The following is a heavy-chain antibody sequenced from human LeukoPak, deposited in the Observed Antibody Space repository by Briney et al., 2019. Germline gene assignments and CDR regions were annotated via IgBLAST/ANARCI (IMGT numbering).Heavy chain of an antibody. V-gene: IGHV4-34*01. J-gene: IGHJ4*02. CDR1: GGSFSGYY. CDR3: ASWAGSGSYPLDY. CDR2: INHSGST. Sequence: SETLSLTCAVYGGSFSGYYWSWIRQPPGKGLEWIGEINHSGSTNYNPSLKSRVTISVDTSKNQFSLKLSSVTAADTAVYYCASWAGSGSYPLDYRGQGTLVTVSS. D-gene: IGHD3-10*01.